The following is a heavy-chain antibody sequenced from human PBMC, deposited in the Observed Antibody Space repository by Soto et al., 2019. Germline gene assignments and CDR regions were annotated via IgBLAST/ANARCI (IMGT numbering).Heavy chain of an antibody. Sequence: PSETLSLTCAVYGGSFSGYYWSWIRQPPGKGLEWIGEINHSGSTNYNPSLKSRVTISVDTSKNQFSLKLSSVTAADTAVYYCASSQSDLAAAGTDYWGQGTLVTVSS. V-gene: IGHV4-34*01. CDR1: GGSFSGYY. CDR2: INHSGST. CDR3: ASSQSDLAAAGTDY. D-gene: IGHD6-13*01. J-gene: IGHJ4*02.